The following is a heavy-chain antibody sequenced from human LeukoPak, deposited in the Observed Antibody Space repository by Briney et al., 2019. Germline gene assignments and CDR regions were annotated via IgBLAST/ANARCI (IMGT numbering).Heavy chain of an antibody. CDR2: IYYSGST. V-gene: IGHV4-59*01. D-gene: IGHD4-17*01. J-gene: IGHJ1*01. CDR1: GGSISGYH. Sequence: PSETLSLTCTVSGGSISGYHWSWLRQPPGKGLEWIGYIYYSGSTNYNPSLKSRVTISVDTSKDRFSLKLTSVTAADTAVYYCARGTVTTDYFLHWGQGTLVTVSS. CDR3: ARGTVTTDYFLH.